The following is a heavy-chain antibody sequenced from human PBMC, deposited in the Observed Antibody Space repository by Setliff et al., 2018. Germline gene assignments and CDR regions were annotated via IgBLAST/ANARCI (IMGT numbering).Heavy chain of an antibody. J-gene: IGHJ4*02. Sequence: PSETLSLTCTVSGASISGTYYWAWIRQPPGKGLEWIGRIHYRGTTYSNASLASRLTISVDTAKNQFSLKLTSVTAADTAVYYCARTCSGSGCYAGLESWGQGTPVTVSS. CDR1: GASISGTYY. D-gene: IGHD2-15*01. CDR3: ARTCSGSGCYAGLES. CDR2: IHYRGTT. V-gene: IGHV4-39*01.